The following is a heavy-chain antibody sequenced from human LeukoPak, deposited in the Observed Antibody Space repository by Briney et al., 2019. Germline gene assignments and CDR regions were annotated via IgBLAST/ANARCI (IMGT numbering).Heavy chain of an antibody. CDR3: ARGVYYDSSGYLRGDFDY. V-gene: IGHV1-2*02. CDR2: INPNSGGI. CDR1: GYTFADYY. J-gene: IGHJ4*02. Sequence: GASVKVSCKASGYTFADYYIHWVRQAPGQGLEWMGWINPNSGGIKYAQKFQGRVIVTRDTSLITAYMELSRLRSDDTAAYYCARGVYYDSSGYLRGDFDYWGQGTLVTVSS. D-gene: IGHD3-22*01.